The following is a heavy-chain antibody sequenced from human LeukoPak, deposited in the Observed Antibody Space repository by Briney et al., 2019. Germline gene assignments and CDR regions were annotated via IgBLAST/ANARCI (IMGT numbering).Heavy chain of an antibody. CDR2: IYYSGST. CDR3: ARLVSSRQRGEYFQH. V-gene: IGHV4-59*08. J-gene: IGHJ1*01. CDR1: GGSISSYY. Sequence: SGTLSLTCTVSGGSISSYYRSWVRQPPGKGLEWIGYIYYSGSTNYNPSLKSRGTISVDTSKNQFSLKLSSVTAADTAVYYCARLVSSRQRGEYFQHWGQGTLVTVSS. D-gene: IGHD6-13*01.